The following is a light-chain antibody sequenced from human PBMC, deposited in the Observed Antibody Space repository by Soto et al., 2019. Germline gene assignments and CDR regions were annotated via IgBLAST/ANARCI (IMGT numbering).Light chain of an antibody. Sequence: QSALTQPPSASGSPGQTVTISCTGTGSDVGTYNYVSWYQQPPGKAPKLMIFEANKRPSGIPDRFSGSKSGNTASLTVSGLQTDDEADYYCSSYTDNNAFVLFGGGTKLTVL. CDR2: EAN. CDR3: SSYTDNNAFVL. J-gene: IGLJ2*01. CDR1: GSDVGTYNY. V-gene: IGLV2-8*01.